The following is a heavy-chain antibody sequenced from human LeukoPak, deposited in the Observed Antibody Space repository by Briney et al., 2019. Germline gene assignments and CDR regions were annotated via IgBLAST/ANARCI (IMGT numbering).Heavy chain of an antibody. CDR1: GFTFSSYW. V-gene: IGHV3-21*01. D-gene: IGHD4-11*01. J-gene: IGHJ4*02. CDR3: ARVVPDYSNYYFDY. CDR2: ISSSSYI. Sequence: GGSLRLSCAASGFTFSSYWMHWVRQAPGKGLEWVSSISSSSYIYYADSVKGRFTISRDNAKNSLYLQMNSLRAEDTAVYYCARVVPDYSNYYFDYWGQGTLVTVSS.